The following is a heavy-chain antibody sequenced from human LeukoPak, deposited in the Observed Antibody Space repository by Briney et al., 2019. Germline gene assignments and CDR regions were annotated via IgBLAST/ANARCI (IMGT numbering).Heavy chain of an antibody. J-gene: IGHJ1*01. V-gene: IGHV3-30-3*01. CDR1: GFSFSTHK. D-gene: IGHD3-3*02. CDR3: ARDSVKLPGISYFDN. CDR2: ISYDGTKI. Sequence: GGSLRLSCAASGFSFSTHKMNWVRQSPGKGLEWVAVISYDGTKIYYADSAKGRFTISRDNSKNMVYLQMNSLRAEDTALYYCARDSVKLPGISYFDNWGQGTLVTVSS.